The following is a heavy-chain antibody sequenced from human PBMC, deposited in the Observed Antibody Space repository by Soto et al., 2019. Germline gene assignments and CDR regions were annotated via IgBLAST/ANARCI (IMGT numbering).Heavy chain of an antibody. CDR3: ARGRGRYFDL. J-gene: IGHJ2*01. Sequence: QVQLQESGPGLVKPSETLSLTCTVSGDFISNFYWSWIRQPAGKGLQSLGRISASGRSNYNPNLQSRVAMSLDTSKNQFSLRLTSLSAADTAVYFCARGRGRYFDLWGRGTLVTVFS. CDR1: GDFISNFY. CDR2: ISASGRS. D-gene: IGHD3-16*01. V-gene: IGHV4-4*07.